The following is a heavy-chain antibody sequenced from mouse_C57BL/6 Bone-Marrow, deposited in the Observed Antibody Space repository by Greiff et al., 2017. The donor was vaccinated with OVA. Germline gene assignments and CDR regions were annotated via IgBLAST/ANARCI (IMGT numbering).Heavy chain of an antibody. CDR1: GFSLTSYG. Sequence: QVQLQQSGPGLVQPSQSLSLTCTVSGFSLTSYGVHWVRQSPGKGLEWLGVIWSGGSTAYNAAFISSLSISKDNSKSQVFFKMNSLQADDTDIYYSARSAYYYGSSPFDYWGQGTTLTVSS. J-gene: IGHJ2*01. CDR2: IWSGGST. V-gene: IGHV2-2*01. D-gene: IGHD1-1*01. CDR3: ARSAYYYGSSPFDY.